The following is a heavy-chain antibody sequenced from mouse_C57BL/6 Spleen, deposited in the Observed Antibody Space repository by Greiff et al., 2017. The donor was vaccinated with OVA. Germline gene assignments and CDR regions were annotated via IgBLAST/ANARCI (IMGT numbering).Heavy chain of an antibody. J-gene: IGHJ1*03. D-gene: IGHD2-3*01. CDR1: GYTFTDYY. Sequence: VQLKQSGPELVKPGASVKISCKASGYTFTDYYMNWVKQSHGKSLEWIGDINPNNGGTSYNQKFKGKATLTVDKSSSTAYMELRSLTSEDSAVYYCARLDGYYPWYFDVWGTGTTVTVSS. CDR2: INPNNGGT. CDR3: ARLDGYYPWYFDV. V-gene: IGHV1-26*01.